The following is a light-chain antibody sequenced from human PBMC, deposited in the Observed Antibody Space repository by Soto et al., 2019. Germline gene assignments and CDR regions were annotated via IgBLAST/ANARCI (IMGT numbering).Light chain of an antibody. Sequence: DIQMTQSPSSLPASVGDRVTITCRTSQTSTVFLNWYQQRPGDAPKLLIYAASTLHNGVPSRFSGSGSGTDFTLTINNLHPEDFATYYCQQTFSSPWTFGQGTKVKI. CDR1: QTSTVF. CDR3: QQTFSSPWT. CDR2: AAS. J-gene: IGKJ1*01. V-gene: IGKV1-39*01.